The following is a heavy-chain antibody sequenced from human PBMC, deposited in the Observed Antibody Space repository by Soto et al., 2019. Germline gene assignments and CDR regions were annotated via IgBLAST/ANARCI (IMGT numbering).Heavy chain of an antibody. V-gene: IGHV1-2*02. CDR3: ARWGYCSGGSCYTRFDP. CDR1: GYTFTGYY. D-gene: IGHD2-15*01. CDR2: INPNSGGT. J-gene: IGHJ5*02. Sequence: ASVKVSCKASGYTFTGYYMHWVRQAPGQGLEWMGWINPNSGGTNYAQKFQGRVTMTRDTSISTAYMELSRLRSDDTAVYYCARWGYCSGGSCYTRFDPWGQGTLVTVSS.